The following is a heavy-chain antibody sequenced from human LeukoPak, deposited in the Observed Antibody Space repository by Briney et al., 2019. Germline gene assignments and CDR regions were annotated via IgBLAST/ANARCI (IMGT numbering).Heavy chain of an antibody. CDR3: AKDTQQWLVNWFDP. CDR1: GFTFSSYS. Sequence: GGSLRLSCAASGFTFSSYSMSWVRQAPGKGLEWVSAISGSGGSTYYADSVKGRFTISRDNSKNTLYLQMNSLRAEDTAVYYCAKDTQQWLVNWFDPWGQGTLVTVSS. J-gene: IGHJ5*02. V-gene: IGHV3-23*01. CDR2: ISGSGGST. D-gene: IGHD6-19*01.